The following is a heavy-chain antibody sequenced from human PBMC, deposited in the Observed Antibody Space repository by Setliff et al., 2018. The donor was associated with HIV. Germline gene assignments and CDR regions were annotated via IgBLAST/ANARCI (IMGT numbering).Heavy chain of an antibody. J-gene: IGHJ4*02. CDR3: AKDAFPVSNTWYGGIDC. Sequence: PGGSLRLSCAASGFTFDDYTMHWVRQAPGKGLEWVSLISWDGGSTYYADSVKGRFTISRDNSKNSLYLQMNSLRAADTAVYYCAKDAFPVSNTWYGGIDCWGQGTLVTVSS. V-gene: IGHV3-43*01. CDR2: ISWDGGST. CDR1: GFTFDDYT. D-gene: IGHD6-13*01.